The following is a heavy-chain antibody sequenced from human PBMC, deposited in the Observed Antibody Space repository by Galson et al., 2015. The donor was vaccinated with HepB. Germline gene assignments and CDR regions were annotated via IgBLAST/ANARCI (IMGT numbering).Heavy chain of an antibody. Sequence: SLRLSCAASGFTFSSYGMHWVRQAPGKGLEWVAVISYDGSNKYYADSVKGRFTISRDNSKNTLYLKMSSLKTDDTAVYYCSRHRPRGTGSYYMDVWGTGTPVTVSS. D-gene: IGHD3/OR15-3a*01. J-gene: IGHJ6*03. CDR2: ISYDGSNK. CDR1: GFTFSSYG. V-gene: IGHV3-30*03. CDR3: SRHRPRGTGSYYMDV.